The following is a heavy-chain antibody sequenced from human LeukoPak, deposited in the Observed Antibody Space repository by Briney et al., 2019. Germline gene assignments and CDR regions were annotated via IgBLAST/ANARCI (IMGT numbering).Heavy chain of an antibody. V-gene: IGHV4-59*01. CDR1: GGSISSYY. Sequence: SETLSLTCTVSGGSISSYYWSWIRQPPGKGLEWIGYIYYSGSTSYKPSLKSRVTISVDTSKNQFSLKLRSVTAADTAVYYCARETSQKGAHYMDVWGKGTTVTISS. D-gene: IGHD3-16*01. CDR3: ARETSQKGAHYMDV. CDR2: IYYSGST. J-gene: IGHJ6*03.